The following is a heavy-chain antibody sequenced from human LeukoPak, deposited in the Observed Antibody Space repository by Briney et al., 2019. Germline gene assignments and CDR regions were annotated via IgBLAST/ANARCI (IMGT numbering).Heavy chain of an antibody. J-gene: IGHJ4*02. Sequence: GGSLRLSCAASGFTFSSYWMTWIRQAPGKGLEWVANIKQDGSDKYYVDSVKGRFTISRDNAKNSLYLQMSSLRAEDTAVYYCARRRCSSTSCFFDYWGQGTLVTVSS. CDR2: IKQDGSDK. CDR3: ARRRCSSTSCFFDY. D-gene: IGHD2-2*01. CDR1: GFTFSSYW. V-gene: IGHV3-7*01.